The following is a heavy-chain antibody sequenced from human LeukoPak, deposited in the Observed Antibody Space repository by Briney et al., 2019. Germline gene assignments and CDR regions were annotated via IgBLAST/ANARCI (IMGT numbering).Heavy chain of an antibody. V-gene: IGHV3-7*02. CDR2: IKQDGSER. CDR1: GFTFTNRW. D-gene: IGHD2-2*01. CDR3: ARGAFISSNSWVDF. Sequence: GGSLRLSCAASGFTFTNRWLSWVRQAPGKGLEWVANIKQDGSERFYVGSVRGRFTVSRDNAKNSLYLQMNSLRADDTAVYYCARGAFISSNSWVDFWGQGTLVTAPS. J-gene: IGHJ4*02.